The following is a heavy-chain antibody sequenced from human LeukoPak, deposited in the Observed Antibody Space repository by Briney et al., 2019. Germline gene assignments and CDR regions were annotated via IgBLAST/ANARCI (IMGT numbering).Heavy chain of an antibody. J-gene: IGHJ4*02. CDR1: GFAFSTYW. CDR2: INSDGSII. D-gene: IGHD2-8*01. Sequence: GGSLRLSCGASGFAFSTYWMNWVRQAPGKGLVWVSGINSDGSIINYADSVKGRFTISRDNDKNTLHLQMNSLRVEDTAVYYCARDGPCINGMCYTDFDYWGQGTLVTVSS. CDR3: ARDGPCINGMCYTDFDY. V-gene: IGHV3-74*01.